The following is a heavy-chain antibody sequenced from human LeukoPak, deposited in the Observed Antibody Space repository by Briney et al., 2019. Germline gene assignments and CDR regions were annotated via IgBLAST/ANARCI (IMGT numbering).Heavy chain of an antibody. CDR2: ADPEDGET. CDR3: TTGYTSMAVDYFDH. V-gene: IGHV1-24*01. D-gene: IGHD1-1*01. CDR1: GYTFTSYG. Sequence: ASVKVSCKASGYTFTSYGISWVRQAPGQGLEWMGGADPEDGETVYAQKFQGRVTLSEDTSVDTAYMEVSSLRSEDTAVYYCTTGYTSMAVDYFDHWGQGTVVTVSS. J-gene: IGHJ4*02.